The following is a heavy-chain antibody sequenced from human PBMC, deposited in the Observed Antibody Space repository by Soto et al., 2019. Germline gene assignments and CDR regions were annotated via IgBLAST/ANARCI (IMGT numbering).Heavy chain of an antibody. D-gene: IGHD1-26*01. J-gene: IGHJ1*01. V-gene: IGHV3-30*04. Sequence: QVQLVESGGGVVQPGRSLRLSCAASGFTFNSFTMHWVRQAPGKGLEWVAVISHDGSHKYTADSVKGRFTISRDDPKNTLYLQMNSLRVEDTASYYCATWEERYFQDWGQGTLVTVSS. CDR2: ISHDGSHK. CDR1: GFTFNSFT. CDR3: ATWEERYFQD.